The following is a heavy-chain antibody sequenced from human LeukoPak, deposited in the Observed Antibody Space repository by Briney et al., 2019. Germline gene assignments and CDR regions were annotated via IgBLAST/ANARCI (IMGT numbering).Heavy chain of an antibody. CDR3: ARALATVTTWWLADY. Sequence: SVKVSCKASGGTFSSYAISWVRQAPGQGLEWMGGIIPIFGTANYAQKFQGRVTITADESTSTAYMELSSLRSEDTAVYYPARALATVTTWWLADYWGQGTLVTVSS. CDR1: GGTFSSYA. J-gene: IGHJ4*02. V-gene: IGHV1-69*01. CDR2: IIPIFGTA. D-gene: IGHD4-17*01.